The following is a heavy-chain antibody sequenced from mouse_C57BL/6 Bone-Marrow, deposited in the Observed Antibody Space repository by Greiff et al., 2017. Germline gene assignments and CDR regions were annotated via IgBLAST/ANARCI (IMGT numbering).Heavy chain of an antibody. V-gene: IGHV1-7*01. CDR2: INPSSGYT. CDR3: ARRFTTVVATDY. J-gene: IGHJ2*01. Sequence: QVQLQQSGAELAKPGASVKLSCKASGYTFTSYWMHWVKQRPGQGLEWIGYINPSSGYTKYNQKFKDKATLTADKSSSTADMQLRSLTYEDSAVYYCARRFTTVVATDYWGQGTTLTVSS. D-gene: IGHD1-1*01. CDR1: GYTFTSYW.